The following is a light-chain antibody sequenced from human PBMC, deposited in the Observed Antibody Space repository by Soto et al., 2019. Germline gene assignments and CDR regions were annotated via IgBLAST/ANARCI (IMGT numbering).Light chain of an antibody. J-gene: IGLJ1*01. CDR2: EVS. Sequence: QSVLTQPASVSGSPGQSIAISCTGTSSDVGAFNYVSWYQQHPGKAPKFMIYEVSKRPSGVSNRFSGSKSGNTASLTISGLQAEDEADYYCSSYTSSSTLLYVFGTGTKVTVL. V-gene: IGLV2-14*01. CDR1: SSDVGAFNY. CDR3: SSYTSSSTLLYV.